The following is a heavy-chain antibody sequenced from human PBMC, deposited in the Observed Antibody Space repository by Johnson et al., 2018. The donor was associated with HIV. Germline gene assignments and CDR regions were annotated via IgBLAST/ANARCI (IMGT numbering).Heavy chain of an antibody. D-gene: IGHD2-21*02. V-gene: IGHV3-30*19. CDR1: GFTFSSYG. J-gene: IGHJ3*02. CDR2: ISYDGSNK. CDR3: AREAYCGGDCHDDAFDI. Sequence: VQLVESGGGVVQPGRSLRISCAASGFTFSSYGMHWVRQAPGKGLEWVAVISYDGSNKYYGDSVKGRFTISRDNSKNTVYLQMNSLRAEDTAVYYCAREAYCGGDCHDDAFDIWGQGTMVTVSS.